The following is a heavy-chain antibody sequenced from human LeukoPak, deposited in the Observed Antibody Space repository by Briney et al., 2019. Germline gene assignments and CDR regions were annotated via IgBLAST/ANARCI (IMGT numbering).Heavy chain of an antibody. CDR1: GFTFSSYW. Sequence: GGSLRLSCAASGFTFSSYWMHWVRQAPGKGLVWVSRINGDGSSTTYADSVKGRSTISRDNARNTLSLQMNSLRAEDTAVYYCARGTGSGSYFDWGQGTLVTVSS. CDR2: INGDGSST. J-gene: IGHJ4*02. V-gene: IGHV3-74*01. D-gene: IGHD3-10*01. CDR3: ARGTGSGSYFD.